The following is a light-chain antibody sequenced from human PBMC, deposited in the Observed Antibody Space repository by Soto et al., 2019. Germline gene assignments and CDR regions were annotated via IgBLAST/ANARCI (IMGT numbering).Light chain of an antibody. J-gene: IGLJ1*01. CDR2: EIN. CDR1: SSDVGAYDY. Sequence: QSLLTQPPSASGSPGQSVTISCTGTSSDVGAYDYVSWYQQHPGKAPKLMIYEINKRPSGVPDRFSGSKSGNTASLTVSGLQAEDEADYYCSSFAGSNNFPYVFGTGTKVTVL. CDR3: SSFAGSNNFPYV. V-gene: IGLV2-8*01.